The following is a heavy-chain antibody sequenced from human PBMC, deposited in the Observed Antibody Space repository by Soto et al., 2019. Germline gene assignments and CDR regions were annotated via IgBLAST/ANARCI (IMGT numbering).Heavy chain of an antibody. CDR3: ARASMYIWNDH. CDR1: GYTFTTYD. J-gene: IGHJ5*02. D-gene: IGHD1-20*01. V-gene: IGHV1-8*01. Sequence: QVQLVQSGAEVKRPGASEKISCEASGYTFTTYDINWVRQASGQGLEWMGCVNPSSGNTVYAQKFHGRVTMTRDTSISTAYMELSSLKSDDTAIYYCARASMYIWNDHWGQGTLVTVSS. CDR2: VNPSSGNT.